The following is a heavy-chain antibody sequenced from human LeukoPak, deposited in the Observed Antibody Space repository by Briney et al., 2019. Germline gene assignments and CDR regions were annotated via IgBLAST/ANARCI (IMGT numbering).Heavy chain of an antibody. J-gene: IGHJ5*02. CDR3: ARGPGGGSRNWFDP. V-gene: IGHV4-61*01. D-gene: IGHD2-15*01. Sequence: SETLSLTCTVSGGSVSSGSYYWSWIRQPPGKGLAWIGYIYYSGSTNYNPSLKSRVTISVDTSKNQFSLKLSSVTAADTAVYYCARGPGGGSRNWFDPWGQGTLVTVSS. CDR1: GGSVSSGSYY. CDR2: IYYSGST.